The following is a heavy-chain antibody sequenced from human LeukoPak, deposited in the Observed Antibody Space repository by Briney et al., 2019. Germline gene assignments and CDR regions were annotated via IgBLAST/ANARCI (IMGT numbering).Heavy chain of an antibody. D-gene: IGHD1-26*01. Sequence: SETLSLTCTVSGGSISSYYWSWIRQPPRKGLEWIGRIYSGGSTNYNPSLKSRVTMSVDSSNNQFTLKLSSVTAADTAVFYCARENTGSYREFDYWGQGTLVTVSS. J-gene: IGHJ4*02. CDR2: IYSGGST. CDR3: ARENTGSYREFDY. CDR1: GGSISSYY. V-gene: IGHV4-4*07.